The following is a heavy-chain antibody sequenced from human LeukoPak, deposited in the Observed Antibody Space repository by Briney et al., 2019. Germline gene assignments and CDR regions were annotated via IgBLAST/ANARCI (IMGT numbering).Heavy chain of an antibody. D-gene: IGHD5-24*01. J-gene: IGHJ3*02. CDR2: IYYGGST. V-gene: IGHV4-38-2*02. Sequence: SETLSLTCTVSGYSISALANWGWIRQSPGKGLEWIGSIYYGGSTYYNPSLKSRVTISLDTSKNQFSLNLTSVTAADTAVYYCARTRRDGYNSSPSDAFEIWGQGTMVTVSS. CDR3: ARTRRDGYNSSPSDAFEI. CDR1: GYSISALAN.